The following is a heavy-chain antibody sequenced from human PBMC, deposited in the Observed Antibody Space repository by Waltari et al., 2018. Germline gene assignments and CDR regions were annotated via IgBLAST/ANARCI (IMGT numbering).Heavy chain of an antibody. D-gene: IGHD3-16*02. Sequence: QLYLVESGGGVVQPGRSLRLSCAASVFTFSSYCLHWVRRPPGKGLQWVAVISSTGSKTYYADSVRGRFTISRDNSKNILYLQMNSLRAEDTAVYYCARDIAFGGVIVMNEAFDFRGRGTTVTVSP. J-gene: IGHJ3*01. CDR2: ISSTGSKT. CDR3: ARDIAFGGVIVMNEAFDF. V-gene: IGHV3-33*05. CDR1: VFTFSSYC.